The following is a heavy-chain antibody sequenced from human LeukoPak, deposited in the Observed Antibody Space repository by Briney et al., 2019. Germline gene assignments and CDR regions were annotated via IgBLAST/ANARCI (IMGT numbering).Heavy chain of an antibody. V-gene: IGHV4-34*01. CDR2: INHSGNT. CDR3: ARPHRPEAFNV. CDR1: GGSFNDSY. D-gene: IGHD6-6*01. J-gene: IGHJ3*01. Sequence: SETLSLTCAVYGGSFNDSYWTWIRQPPGKGLEWIGEINHSGNTNYNPSLKSRVTMLVDTPKHQFFLKLTSLTAADTAVYFCARPHRPEAFNVWGQGTMVTVSS.